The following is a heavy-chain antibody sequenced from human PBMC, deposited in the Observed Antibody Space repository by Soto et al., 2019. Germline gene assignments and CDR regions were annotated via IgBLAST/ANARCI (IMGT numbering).Heavy chain of an antibody. CDR2: ISDGGSKT. J-gene: IGHJ4*02. D-gene: IGHD6-19*01. CDR1: GFTFTSYA. Sequence: EVQLLESGGGLVQPGGSLRLSCAASGFTFTSYAMSWVRQAPGKGLEWVSAISDGGSKTYYADSVKGRFTISSDNSKNTLYLQRNSLRAEDTGVYYCGGSGWIFDYWGQGTLVTVSS. CDR3: GGSGWIFDY. V-gene: IGHV3-23*01.